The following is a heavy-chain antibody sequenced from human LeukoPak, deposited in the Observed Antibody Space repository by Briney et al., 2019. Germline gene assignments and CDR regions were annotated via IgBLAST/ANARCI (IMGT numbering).Heavy chain of an antibody. CDR2: ISYDGSNK. CDR1: GFTFSSYA. Sequence: GRSLRLSCAASGFTFSSYAMHWVRQAPGKGLEWVAVISYDGSNKYYADSVKGRFTISRDNSKSTLYLQMNSLRAEDTAVYYCAKDYYDSSGYPHFDYWGQGTLVTVSS. J-gene: IGHJ4*02. CDR3: AKDYYDSSGYPHFDY. D-gene: IGHD3-22*01. V-gene: IGHV3-30-3*01.